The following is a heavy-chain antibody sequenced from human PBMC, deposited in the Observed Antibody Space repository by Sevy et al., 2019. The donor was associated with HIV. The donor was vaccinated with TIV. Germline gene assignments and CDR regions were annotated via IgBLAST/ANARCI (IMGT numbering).Heavy chain of an antibody. Sequence: SETLPLTCTVSGGSISSSSYYWGWIRQPPGKGLEWIGSIYYSGSTYYNPSLKSRVTISVDTSKNQFSLKLSSVTAADTAVYYCARDFLLNWAGTTGFDPWGQGTLVTVSS. J-gene: IGHJ5*02. V-gene: IGHV4-39*02. CDR3: ARDFLLNWAGTTGFDP. CDR2: IYYSGST. D-gene: IGHD1-7*01. CDR1: GGSISSSSYY.